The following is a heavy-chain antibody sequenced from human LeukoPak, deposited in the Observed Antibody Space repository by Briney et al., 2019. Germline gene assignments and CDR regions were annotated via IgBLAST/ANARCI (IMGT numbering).Heavy chain of an antibody. CDR2: ISGSGGST. Sequence: GGSLRLSCAASGFTFSSYAMSWVRQAPGKGLEWVSAISGSGGSTYYADSVKGRFTISRDNSKNTLYLQMNSLIAEDTAVYYCAKHKTVLRYFDWLLRDHFDYWGQGTLVTVSS. D-gene: IGHD3-9*01. V-gene: IGHV3-23*01. CDR1: GFTFSSYA. J-gene: IGHJ4*02. CDR3: AKHKTVLRYFDWLLRDHFDY.